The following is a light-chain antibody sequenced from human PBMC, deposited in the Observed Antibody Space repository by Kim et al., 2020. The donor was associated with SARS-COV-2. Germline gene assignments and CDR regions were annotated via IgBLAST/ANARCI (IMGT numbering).Light chain of an antibody. Sequence: KTVTISCTRSSGSIASSYVQWYQQRPGSAPTTVIYEDSQRPSGVPDRFSGSIDSSSNSASLTISDLRTEDEADYYCQSSDSSNHWVFGGGTQLTVL. CDR1: SGSIASSY. CDR3: QSSDSSNHWV. CDR2: EDS. J-gene: IGLJ3*02. V-gene: IGLV6-57*03.